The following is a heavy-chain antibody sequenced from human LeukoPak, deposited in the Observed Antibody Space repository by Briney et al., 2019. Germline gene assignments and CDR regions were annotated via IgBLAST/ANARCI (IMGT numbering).Heavy chain of an antibody. CDR2: INPNSGDT. J-gene: IGHJ6*02. D-gene: IGHD1-26*01. CDR3: ANRIVGATRGYYYYGMDV. CDR1: GYTFSDYY. V-gene: IGHV1-2*02. Sequence: ASVKLSCKASGYTFSDYYMQWVRQAPGQGLECMVGINPNSGDTRYAQKFQGRVTMTRDTSISTAYMELSSLRSEDTAVYYCANRIVGATRGYYYYGMDVWGQGTTVTVSS.